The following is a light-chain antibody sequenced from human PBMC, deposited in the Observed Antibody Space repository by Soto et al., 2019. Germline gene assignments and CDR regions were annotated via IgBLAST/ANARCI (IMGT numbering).Light chain of an antibody. V-gene: IGKV3-11*01. Sequence: ILMTQSPATLSFSLGGRATLSRRASQSVSNDFLAWYQQKPGQAPRLLIYGASNRATGVEARFSGSGSGTDFTLTISRLEPEDYEVYYRKQRDSSWTVGQGTKVDIK. CDR2: GAS. CDR3: KQRDSSWT. J-gene: IGKJ1*01. CDR1: QSVSNDF.